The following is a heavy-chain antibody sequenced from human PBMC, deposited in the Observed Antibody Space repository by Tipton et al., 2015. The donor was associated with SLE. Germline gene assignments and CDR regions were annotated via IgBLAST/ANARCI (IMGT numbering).Heavy chain of an antibody. D-gene: IGHD4-11*01. V-gene: IGHV4-39*07. CDR1: GGSISSSPYY. Sequence: TLSLTCSVSGGSISSSPYYWGWIRQPPGKGLEWIASIYYSGSTYYNPSLKSRITISLDKSNNHFSLRLGSLTAADTAVYYCARGPDYSNYYFYRMDVWGQGTTATVS. J-gene: IGHJ6*02. CDR2: IYYSGST. CDR3: ARGPDYSNYYFYRMDV.